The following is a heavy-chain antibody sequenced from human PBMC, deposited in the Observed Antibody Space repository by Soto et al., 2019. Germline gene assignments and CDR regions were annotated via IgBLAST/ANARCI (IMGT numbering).Heavy chain of an antibody. CDR1: GFTFKNYA. CDR3: ARGSYGDYDY. D-gene: IGHD4-17*01. Sequence: EVQLLESGGGLVQPGGSLRLSCTASGFTFKNYALSWVRQAPGKGLEWVSAITGSGDGTYYADSVKGRFTFSRDNSKNMLFLKMDSLRVEDTAVYYCARGSYGDYDYWGQGTLVTVSS. CDR2: ITGSGDGT. V-gene: IGHV3-23*01. J-gene: IGHJ4*02.